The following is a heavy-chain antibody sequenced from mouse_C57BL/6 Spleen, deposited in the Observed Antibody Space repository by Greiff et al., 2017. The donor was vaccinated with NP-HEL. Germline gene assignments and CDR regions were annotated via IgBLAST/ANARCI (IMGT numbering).Heavy chain of an antibody. V-gene: IGHV1-75*01. CDR1: GYTFTDYY. CDR2: IFPGSGST. Sequence: VQLQESGPELVKPGASVKISCKASGYTFTDYYINWVKQRPGQGLEWIGWIFPGSGSTYYNEKFKGKATLTVDKSSSTAYMFLSSLTSEDSAVYFCARSAYYYGSSYWYFDVWGTGTTVTVSS. J-gene: IGHJ1*03. D-gene: IGHD1-1*01. CDR3: ARSAYYYGSSYWYFDV.